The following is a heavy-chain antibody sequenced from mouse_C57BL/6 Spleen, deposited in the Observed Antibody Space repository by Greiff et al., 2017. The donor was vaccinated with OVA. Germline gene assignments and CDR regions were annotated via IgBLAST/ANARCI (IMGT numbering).Heavy chain of an antibody. CDR3: ARGGDYPFAD. V-gene: IGHV1-55*01. J-gene: IGHJ3*01. Sequence: QVQLQQPGAELVKPGASVQMSCKASGYTFTSYWITWVKQRPGQGLEWIGDIYPGSGSTNHNEKFKSKATLTVDTSSSTAYMQLSSLASEDCAVYYCARGGDYPFADWGQGTLVTVSA. CDR2: IYPGSGST. CDR1: GYTFTSYW. D-gene: IGHD2-4*01.